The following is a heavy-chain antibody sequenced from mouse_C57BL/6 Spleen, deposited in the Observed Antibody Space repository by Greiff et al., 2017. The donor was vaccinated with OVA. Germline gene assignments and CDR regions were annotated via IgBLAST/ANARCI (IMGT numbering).Heavy chain of an antibody. CDR3: ARQGAGYDRTYFDD. D-gene: IGHD2-2*01. CDR1: GYTFTSYT. Sequence: VQLQQSGAELARPGASVKMSCKASGYTFTSYTMHWVKQRPGQGLEWIGYINPSSGYTKYNQKFKDKATLTADKSSSTAYMQLSSLTSEDSAVDYCARQGAGYDRTYFDDWGQGTTLTVSS. CDR2: INPSSGYT. V-gene: IGHV1-4*01. J-gene: IGHJ2*01.